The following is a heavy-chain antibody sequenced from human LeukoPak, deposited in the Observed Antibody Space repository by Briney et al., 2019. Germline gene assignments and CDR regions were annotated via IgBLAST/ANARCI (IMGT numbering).Heavy chain of an antibody. CDR3: ATGRNEWELLVYYGMDV. CDR2: VDLEDGET. Sequence: VASVKVSRKLSGYTLTELSMHWVRQAPGKGRGWMGGVDLEDGETMYAQQFQGRVTMIENTSTDKAYIELSRLRSEETAVYYCATGRNEWELLVYYGMDVWGQGNTVTVSS. V-gene: IGHV1-24*01. CDR1: GYTLTELS. D-gene: IGHD1-26*01. J-gene: IGHJ6*02.